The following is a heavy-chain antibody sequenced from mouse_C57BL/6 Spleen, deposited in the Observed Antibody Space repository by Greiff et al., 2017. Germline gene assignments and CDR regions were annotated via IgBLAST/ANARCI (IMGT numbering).Heavy chain of an antibody. CDR2: ISDGGSYT. J-gene: IGHJ4*01. Sequence: EVKVVESGGGLVKPGGSLKLSCAASGFTFSSYAMSWVRQTPEKRLEWVATISDGGSYTYYPDNVKGRFTISRDNAKNNLYLQMSHLKSEDTAMYYCARDRGNWDGAMDYWGQGTSVTVSS. V-gene: IGHV5-4*01. CDR3: ARDRGNWDGAMDY. D-gene: IGHD4-1*01. CDR1: GFTFSSYA.